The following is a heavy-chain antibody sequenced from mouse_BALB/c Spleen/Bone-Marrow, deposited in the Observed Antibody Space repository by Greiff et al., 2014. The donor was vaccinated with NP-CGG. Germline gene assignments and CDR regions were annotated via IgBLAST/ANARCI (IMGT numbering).Heavy chain of an antibody. D-gene: IGHD1-1*01. CDR1: GFNIKDTY. CDR3: ANYYYGSHFDY. CDR2: IDPANGNT. V-gene: IGHV14-3*02. Sequence: EVQLQQSGAALVKPGASVKLSCTASGFNIKDTYMHWVKQRPEQGLEWIGRIDPANGNTKYDPKFQGKATITADTSSNIAYLQLSSLTSEDTAVYYCANYYYGSHFDYWGQGTTLTVSS. J-gene: IGHJ2*01.